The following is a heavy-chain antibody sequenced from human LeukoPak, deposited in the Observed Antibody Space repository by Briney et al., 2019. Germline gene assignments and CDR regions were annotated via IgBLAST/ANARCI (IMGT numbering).Heavy chain of an antibody. V-gene: IGHV1-2*02. J-gene: IGHJ4*02. CDR3: VGVTYSSYDDFDY. CDR2: IYPSSGGT. CDR1: RYTFTGHH. D-gene: IGHD3-16*01. Sequence: ASVKVSCKTSRYTFTGHHIHWVRQAPAQGLEWMGWIYPSSGGTQYGQKFKGRVTMTRDTSVSTAYMELTRLQFDDTAVYYCVGVTYSSYDDFDYWGQGTLVTVSS.